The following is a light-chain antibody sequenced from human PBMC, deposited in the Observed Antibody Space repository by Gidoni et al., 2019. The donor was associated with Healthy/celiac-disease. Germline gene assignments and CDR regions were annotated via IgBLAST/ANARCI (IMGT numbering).Light chain of an antibody. Sequence: DIQMTQSPSSLSSSVGDRVTITCRASQSISSYLNWYQKKPGKAPKLLIYAASSLQSGVPSRFSGSGSVTDFTLTISSLQHEDFATYYCQQSYSTPRTFGQGTKVEIK. CDR1: QSISSY. CDR2: AAS. J-gene: IGKJ1*01. V-gene: IGKV1-39*01. CDR3: QQSYSTPRT.